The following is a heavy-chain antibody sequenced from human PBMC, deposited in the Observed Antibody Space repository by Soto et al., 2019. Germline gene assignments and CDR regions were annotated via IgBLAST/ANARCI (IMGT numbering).Heavy chain of an antibody. CDR1: GFTFSSYG. J-gene: IGHJ6*02. V-gene: IGHV3-30*18. Sequence: GSLRLSCAASGFTFSSYGIHWIRQARGKGLEWVAVISYDGSNKYYADSVKGRFTIPRDNSKNTLYLQMNSLRAEDTAVYYCAKGHYSSSWYGDYYYYYGMDVWGQGTTVTVSS. D-gene: IGHD6-13*01. CDR2: ISYDGSNK. CDR3: AKGHYSSSWYGDYYYYYGMDV.